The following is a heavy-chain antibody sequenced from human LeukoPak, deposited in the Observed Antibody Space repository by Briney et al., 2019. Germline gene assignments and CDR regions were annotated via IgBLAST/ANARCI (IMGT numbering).Heavy chain of an antibody. V-gene: IGHV3-30*18. CDR2: ISYDGSYK. CDR1: GFTFSSYA. D-gene: IGHD6-13*01. Sequence: GGSLRLSCAASGFTFSSYAMHWVRQAPGKGLEWVAVISYDGSYKYYADSVKGRFTISRDNSKNTLYLQMNSLRAEDTAVYYCAKGGRDSSSSRWYETGVRDIYYYYGMDVWGQGTRVTVPS. CDR3: AKGGRDSSSSRWYETGVRDIYYYYGMDV. J-gene: IGHJ6*02.